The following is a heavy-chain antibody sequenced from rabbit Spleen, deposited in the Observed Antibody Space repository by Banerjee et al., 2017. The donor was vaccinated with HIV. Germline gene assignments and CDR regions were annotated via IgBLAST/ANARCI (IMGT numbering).Heavy chain of an antibody. CDR2: IDPVFGIT. D-gene: IGHD2-1*01. CDR3: ARDGAGYGDFGYAAM. Sequence: QLKESGGGLVQPGGSLKLSCKASGFTLSSYYMNWVRQAPGKGLEWIGYIDPVFGITYYANWVNGRFSISRENAQNTVSLQMTSLTAADTATYFCARDGAGYGDFGYAAMWGPGTLVTVS. V-gene: IGHV1S7*01. J-gene: IGHJ6*01. CDR1: GFTLSSYY.